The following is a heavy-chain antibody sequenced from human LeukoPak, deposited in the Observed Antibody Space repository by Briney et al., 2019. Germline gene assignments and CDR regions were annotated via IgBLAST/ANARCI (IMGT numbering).Heavy chain of an antibody. Sequence: GGSLRLSCAASGFTFSSYNMNWVRQAPGKGLEWVSYISSTSRTLYYADSVKGRFTISRDNAKNSLYLQMNSLRAEDTAVYYCAELGITMIGGVWGKGTTVTISS. V-gene: IGHV3-48*04. J-gene: IGHJ6*04. D-gene: IGHD3-10*02. CDR3: AELGITMIGGV. CDR2: ISSTSRTL. CDR1: GFTFSSYN.